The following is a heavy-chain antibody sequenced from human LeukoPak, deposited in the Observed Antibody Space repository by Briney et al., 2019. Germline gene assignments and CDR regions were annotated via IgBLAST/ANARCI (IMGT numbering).Heavy chain of an antibody. J-gene: IGHJ4*02. D-gene: IGHD6-19*01. CDR2: IRYDGSNK. CDR3: AKDARFSVAGTFDY. CDR1: GFTFSSYA. Sequence: PGGSLRLSCAASGFTFSSYAMSWVRQAPGKGLEWVAFIRYDGSNKYYADSVKGRFTISRDNSKNTLYLQMNSLRAEDTAVYYCAKDARFSVAGTFDYWGQGTLVTVSS. V-gene: IGHV3-30*02.